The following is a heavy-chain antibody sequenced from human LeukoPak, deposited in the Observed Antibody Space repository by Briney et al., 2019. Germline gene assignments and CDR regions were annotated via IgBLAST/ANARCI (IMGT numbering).Heavy chain of an antibody. D-gene: IGHD5-12*01. CDR2: IIPILGIA. V-gene: IGHV1-69*02. Sequence: GASVKVSCKASGGTFSSYTISWVRQAPEQGLEWMGRIIPILGIANYAQKFQGRVTITADKSTSTAYMELSSLRSEDTAVYYCATIVDTRAFDIWGQGTMVTVSS. CDR3: ATIVDTRAFDI. J-gene: IGHJ3*02. CDR1: GGTFSSYT.